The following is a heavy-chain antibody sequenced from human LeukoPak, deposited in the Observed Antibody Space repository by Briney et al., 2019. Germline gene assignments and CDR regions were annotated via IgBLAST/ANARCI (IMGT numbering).Heavy chain of an antibody. CDR1: GFSFDDYA. CDR2: ISWNSGSV. CDR3: TKESAGGIDY. Sequence: GGSLRLSCAASGFSFDDYAMHLVRQAPGKGLEWVSGISWNSGSVGYADSVKGRFTISRDNAKNSLYLQMNSLRAEDTALYYCTKESAGGIDYWGQGTLVTVSS. V-gene: IGHV3-9*01. D-gene: IGHD2-8*02. J-gene: IGHJ4*02.